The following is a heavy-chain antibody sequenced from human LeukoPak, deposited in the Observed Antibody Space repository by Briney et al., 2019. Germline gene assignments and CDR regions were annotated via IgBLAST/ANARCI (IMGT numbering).Heavy chain of an antibody. CDR1: GGSFSGDY. J-gene: IGHJ4*02. D-gene: IGHD4-17*01. CDR2: INHSGST. CDR3: ARGRGTVTFSLTSYYFDY. Sequence: SETLSLTCAVYGGSFSGDYWSWIRQPPGKGLEWIGEINHSGSTNYNPSLKSRVTISVDTSKNQFSLKLSSVTAADTAVYYCARGRGTVTFSLTSYYFDYWGQGTLVTVSS. V-gene: IGHV4-34*01.